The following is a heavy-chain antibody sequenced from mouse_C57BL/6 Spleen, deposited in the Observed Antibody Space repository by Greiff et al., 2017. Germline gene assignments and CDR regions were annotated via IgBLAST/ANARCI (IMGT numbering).Heavy chain of an antibody. D-gene: IGHD2-5*01. CDR2: ISYDGSN. CDR3: AREVSNLYYFDY. CDR1: GYSITSGYY. J-gene: IGHJ2*01. Sequence: EVKLQESGPGLVKPSQSLSLTCSVTGYSITSGYYWNWIRQFPGNKLEWMGYISYDGSNNYNPSLKNRISITRDTSKNQFFLKLNSVTTEDTATYYCAREVSNLYYFDYWGQGTTLTVSS. V-gene: IGHV3-6*01.